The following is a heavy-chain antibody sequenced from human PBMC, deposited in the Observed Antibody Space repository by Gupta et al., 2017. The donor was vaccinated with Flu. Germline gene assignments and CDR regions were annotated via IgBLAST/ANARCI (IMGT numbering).Heavy chain of an antibody. D-gene: IGHD1-20*01. CDR2: ISRGVSA. J-gene: IGHJ1*01. Sequence: WASNRPSAGEGLEWMGEISRGVSANYNPSLKTRVNVWIDTSKTQFSMKLDSVTAADSGVYYWARGEANIYNGNDIRSFFWGQGTLVSVSS. CDR3: ARGEANIYNGNDIRSFF. V-gene: IGHV4-34*01.